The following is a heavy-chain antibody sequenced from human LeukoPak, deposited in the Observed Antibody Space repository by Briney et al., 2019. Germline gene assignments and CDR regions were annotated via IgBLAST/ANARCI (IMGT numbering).Heavy chain of an antibody. CDR1: RFTFSSYS. Sequence: EAGGSLRLSCAASRFTFSSYSMNWVRQAPGKGLEWVSSISSSSSYIYYADSVKGRFTISRDNAKNSLYLQMNSLRAEDTAVYYCARDEVSDFWSGYYTSYYYMDVWGKGTTVTVSS. D-gene: IGHD3-3*01. CDR2: ISSSSSYI. V-gene: IGHV3-21*01. J-gene: IGHJ6*03. CDR3: ARDEVSDFWSGYYTSYYYMDV.